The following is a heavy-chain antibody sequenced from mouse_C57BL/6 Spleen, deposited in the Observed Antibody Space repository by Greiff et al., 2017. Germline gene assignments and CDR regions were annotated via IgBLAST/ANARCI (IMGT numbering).Heavy chain of an antibody. V-gene: IGHV1-82*01. CDR3: AREYYYGSSYVRYFDV. J-gene: IGHJ1*03. Sequence: QVQLKQSGPELVKPGASVKISCKASGYAFSSSWMNWVKQRPGKGLEWIGRIYPGDGDTNYNGKFKGKATLTADKSSSTAYMPLSSLTSEDFAVYFCAREYYYGSSYVRYFDVWGTGTTVTVSS. CDR1: GYAFSSSW. CDR2: IYPGDGDT. D-gene: IGHD1-1*01.